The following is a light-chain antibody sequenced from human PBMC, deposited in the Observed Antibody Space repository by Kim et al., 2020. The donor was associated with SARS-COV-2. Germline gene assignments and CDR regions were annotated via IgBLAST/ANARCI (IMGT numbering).Light chain of an antibody. J-gene: IGKJ2*03. CDR1: QSVTSNY. Sequence: PRERATLSCRASQSVTSNYLGWYQQKPGQPPRLLISGATSRATGIPDRFIGSGSGTDFTLTIDRLEPEDFAVYYCQQFGNSPPYSFGQGTKLEI. CDR2: GAT. V-gene: IGKV3-20*01. CDR3: QQFGNSPPYS.